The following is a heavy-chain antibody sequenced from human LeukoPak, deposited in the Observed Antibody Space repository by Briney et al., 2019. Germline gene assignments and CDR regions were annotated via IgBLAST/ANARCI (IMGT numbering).Heavy chain of an antibody. CDR1: GGSFSGYY. J-gene: IGHJ4*02. Sequence: KPSETLSLTCAVYGGSFSGYYWSWTRQPPGKGLEWIGEINHSGSTNYNPSLKSRVTISVDTSKNQFSLKLSSVTAADTAVYYCARVRSRYFNYWGQGTLVTVSS. V-gene: IGHV4-34*01. CDR3: ARVRSRYFNY. CDR2: INHSGST. D-gene: IGHD1-14*01.